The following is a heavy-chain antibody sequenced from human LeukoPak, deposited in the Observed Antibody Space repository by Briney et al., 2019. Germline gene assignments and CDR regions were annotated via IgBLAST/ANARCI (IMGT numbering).Heavy chain of an antibody. Sequence: SETLSLTCTVSGGSISSGGYYWSWIRQHPGKGLEWIGYIYYSGSTYYNPSLKSRVTISVDTSKNQFSLKLSSVTAADTAVYYCARYSSGWKQFYYYYGMDVWGQGTTVTVSS. CDR3: ARYSSGWKQFYYYYGMDV. D-gene: IGHD6-19*01. CDR2: IYYSGST. V-gene: IGHV4-31*03. J-gene: IGHJ6*02. CDR1: GGSISSGGYY.